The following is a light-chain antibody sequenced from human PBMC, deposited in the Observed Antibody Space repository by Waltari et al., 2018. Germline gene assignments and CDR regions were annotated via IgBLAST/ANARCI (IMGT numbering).Light chain of an antibody. V-gene: IGLV1-40*01. CDR3: QSYDNSLSGVV. CDR1: SSNIGAGYD. Sequence: QSVLTQPPSVSGAPGQRVTISCTGNSSNIGAGYDVHWYQQLPETAPKLLIYTNNHRPSGLPHRFSGSKAGTSASLAITGLQAEDEAHYHCQSYDNSLSGVVFGGGTKLTVL. CDR2: TNN. J-gene: IGLJ2*01.